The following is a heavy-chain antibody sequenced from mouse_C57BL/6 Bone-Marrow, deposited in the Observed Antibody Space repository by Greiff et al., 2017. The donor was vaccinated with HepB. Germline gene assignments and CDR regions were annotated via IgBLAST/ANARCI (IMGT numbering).Heavy chain of an antibody. CDR3: ARKWEAMDY. CDR1: GYTFTSYG. CDR2: IYPRSGNT. Sequence: QVQLKESGAELARPGASVKLSCKASGYTFTSYGISWVKQRTGQGLEWIGEIYPRSGNTYYNEKFKGKATLTADKSSSTAYMELRSLTSEDSAVYFCARKWEAMDYWGQGTSVTVSS. J-gene: IGHJ4*01. D-gene: IGHD1-3*01. V-gene: IGHV1-81*01.